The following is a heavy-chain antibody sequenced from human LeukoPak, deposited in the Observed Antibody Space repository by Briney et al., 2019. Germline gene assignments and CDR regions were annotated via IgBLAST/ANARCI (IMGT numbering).Heavy chain of an antibody. CDR2: INHSGST. V-gene: IGHV4-34*01. Sequence: SDPLSLTCAVYGGSFRGYYWRWTRHPPGKGLEWIGEINHSGSTNYNPPLKSQVTISVDTSKIQFSLKLSSVTAADTAVYYCARTGGYCSGGSCYGEYFQHWGQGTLVTVSS. J-gene: IGHJ1*01. D-gene: IGHD2-15*01. CDR1: GGSFRGYY. CDR3: ARTGGYCSGGSCYGEYFQH.